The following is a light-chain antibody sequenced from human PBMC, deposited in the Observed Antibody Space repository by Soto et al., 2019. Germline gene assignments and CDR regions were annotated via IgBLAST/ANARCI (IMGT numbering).Light chain of an antibody. J-gene: IGLJ1*01. V-gene: IGLV2-18*02. CDR1: SSDVGSYNR. CDR2: EVS. Sequence: QSALTQPPSVSGSPGQSVTISCTGTSSDVGSYNRVSWYQQPPGTAPQLMIYEVSNRPSGVPDRFSGSKSGNTASLTISGLQPEDEADYYCNSYTSSNPYVFGTGTKLTVL. CDR3: NSYTSSNPYV.